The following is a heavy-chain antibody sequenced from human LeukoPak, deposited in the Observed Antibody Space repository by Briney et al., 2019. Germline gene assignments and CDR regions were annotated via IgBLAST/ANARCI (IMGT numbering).Heavy chain of an antibody. Sequence: GGSLRLSCAAFGFTFSSYAMHWVRQAPGKGLEWVAFIRYDGSNKYYADSVKGRFTISRDNSKNTLYLQMNSLRAEDTAVYYCAKDFSSSWHAGIDYWGQGTLVTVSS. D-gene: IGHD6-13*01. CDR2: IRYDGSNK. CDR1: GFTFSSYA. CDR3: AKDFSSSWHAGIDY. J-gene: IGHJ4*02. V-gene: IGHV3-30*02.